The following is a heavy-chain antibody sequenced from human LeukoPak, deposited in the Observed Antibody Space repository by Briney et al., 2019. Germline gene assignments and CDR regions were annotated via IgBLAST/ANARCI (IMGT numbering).Heavy chain of an antibody. D-gene: IGHD2-15*01. Sequence: GGSLRLSCAASGFSFSSYLMHWVRQAPGKGLEWVALIGFDVSKIYYADSVKGRFSISRDNSKNTLYLQMNSLRDEDTAVYFCARERLENRNDGSCPDALDIWGQGTMVTISS. CDR2: IGFDVSKI. J-gene: IGHJ3*02. CDR1: GFSFSSYL. V-gene: IGHV3-33*01. CDR3: ARERLENRNDGSCPDALDI.